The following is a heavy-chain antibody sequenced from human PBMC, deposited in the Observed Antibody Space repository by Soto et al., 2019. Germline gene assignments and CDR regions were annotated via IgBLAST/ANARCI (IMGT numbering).Heavy chain of an antibody. V-gene: IGHV4-59*01. CDR2: IYYSGST. CDR1: GGSISSYY. CDR3: AREKYSGGADY. J-gene: IGHJ4*02. Sequence: PSETLSLTCTVSGGSISSYYWSWIRQPPGKGLEWIGYIYYSGSTNYNPSLKSRVTISVDTSKNQFSLKLSSVTAADTAVYYCAREKYSGGADYWGQGTLVTVSS. D-gene: IGHD6-19*01.